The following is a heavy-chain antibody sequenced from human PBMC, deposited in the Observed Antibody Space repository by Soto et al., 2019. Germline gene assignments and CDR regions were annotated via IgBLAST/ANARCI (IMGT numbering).Heavy chain of an antibody. J-gene: IGHJ4*02. D-gene: IGHD2-15*01. CDR3: ARGRRMVCSGGSCRYYFDY. V-gene: IGHV4-34*01. Sequence: SQTLSLTWGVYGVSFSGLYWSWLRQPQGKGLEWIGEINHSGSTNYNPSLKSRVTISVDTSKNQFSLKLSSVTAEDTAVYYCARGRRMVCSGGSCRYYFDYWGQGTLVTVSS. CDR2: INHSGST. CDR1: GVSFSGLY.